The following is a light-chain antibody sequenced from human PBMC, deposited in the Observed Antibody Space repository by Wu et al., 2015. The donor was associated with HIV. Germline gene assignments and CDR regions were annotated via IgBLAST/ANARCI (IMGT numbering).Light chain of an antibody. CDR2: AAS. V-gene: IGKV1-6*01. Sequence: AIQLTQSPSSLSASIGDRVTITCRASQSISNYLNWYQQKPGKAPKLLIYAASSLQSGVPSRFSGSGSGTDFTLTISSLQPEDFATYYCLQDYNYPRTFGQGTKVEIK. J-gene: IGKJ1*01. CDR3: LQDYNYPRT. CDR1: QSISNY.